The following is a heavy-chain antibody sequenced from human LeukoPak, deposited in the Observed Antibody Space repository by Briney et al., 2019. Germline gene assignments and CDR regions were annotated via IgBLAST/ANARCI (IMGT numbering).Heavy chain of an antibody. CDR3: ARDWGDSSGYPDAFDI. CDR2: ISAYNGNT. Sequence: ASVKVSCKASGYTFTSYGISWVRQAPGQGLEWMGWISAYNGNTNYAQKLQGRVTMTTDTYTSTAYMELRSLRSDDTAVYYCARDWGDSSGYPDAFDIWGQGTMVTVSS. D-gene: IGHD3-22*01. J-gene: IGHJ3*02. V-gene: IGHV1-18*01. CDR1: GYTFTSYG.